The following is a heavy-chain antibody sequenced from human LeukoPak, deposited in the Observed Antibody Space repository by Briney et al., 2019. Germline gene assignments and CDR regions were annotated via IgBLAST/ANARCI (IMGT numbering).Heavy chain of an antibody. Sequence: GGSLRLSCAASGFNVSTYAMNWVRLAPGKGPEWVSSLSGSGVLTNYADSVKGRFTISRDTSKNTLHLQMNSLTFKDTAIYFCAKSSELRSLGWFQGSHMDVWGKGTTVTVSS. CDR1: GFNVSTYA. V-gene: IGHV3-23*01. D-gene: IGHD3-3*01. J-gene: IGHJ6*03. CDR3: AKSSELRSLGWFQGSHMDV. CDR2: LSGSGVLT.